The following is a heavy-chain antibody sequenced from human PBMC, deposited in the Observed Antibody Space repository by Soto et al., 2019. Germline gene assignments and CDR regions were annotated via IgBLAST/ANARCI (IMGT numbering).Heavy chain of an antibody. D-gene: IGHD1-1*01. J-gene: IGHJ4*02. CDR3: AKNPPGPYYFDY. CDR2: ISGSGGST. CDR1: GFTFSSYA. Sequence: GVSLRLSCAASGFTFSSYAMSWVRQAPGKGLEWVSAISGSGGSTYYADSVKGRFTISRDNSKNTLYLQMNSRRAEDTAVYYCAKNPPGPYYFDYWGQGTLVTVSS. V-gene: IGHV3-23*01.